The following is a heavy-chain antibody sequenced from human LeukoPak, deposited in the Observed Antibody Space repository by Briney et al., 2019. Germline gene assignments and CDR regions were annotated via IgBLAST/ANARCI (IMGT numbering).Heavy chain of an antibody. CDR2: ISGSGGST. Sequence: PGGSLRLSCAASGFTFSSYAMSWVRQAPGKGLEWVSAISGSGGSTYYADSVKGRFTISRDNSKNTLYLQMNSLRAEDTAVYYCAKGRIQDDYGDYVDYWGQGTLVTVSS. J-gene: IGHJ4*02. CDR3: AKGRIQDDYGDYVDY. V-gene: IGHV3-23*01. CDR1: GFTFSSYA. D-gene: IGHD4-17*01.